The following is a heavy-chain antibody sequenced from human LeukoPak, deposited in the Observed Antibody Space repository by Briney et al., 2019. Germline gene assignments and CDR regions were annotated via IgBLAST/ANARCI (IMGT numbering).Heavy chain of an antibody. V-gene: IGHV3-7*04. CDR2: IKQDGSKK. CDR1: GFTFSTYW. D-gene: IGHD6-13*01. J-gene: IGHJ4*02. Sequence: GGSLRLSCAASGFTFSTYWMNWVRQAPGKGLEWVAKIKQDGSKKYYVDSVKGRFTISRDNAKNSLYLQMSSLRAEDTAVYYCARGFSSSFDYWGQGSLVTVSS. CDR3: ARGFSSSFDY.